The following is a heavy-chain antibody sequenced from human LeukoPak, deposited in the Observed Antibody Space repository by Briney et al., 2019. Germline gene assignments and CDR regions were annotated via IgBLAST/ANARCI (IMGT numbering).Heavy chain of an antibody. D-gene: IGHD5-18*01. CDR2: IYYSGST. CDR1: GGSVSTYY. Sequence: SETLSLTCTLSGGSVSTYYWSWVRQPPGKGLEWIGYIYYSGSTNYNPSLKSRVTISVDTSKNQFSLKLSSVTAADTAVFYCARGIPYYYYYMDVWGKGTTVTVSS. V-gene: IGHV4-59*02. J-gene: IGHJ6*03. CDR3: ARGIPYYYYYMDV.